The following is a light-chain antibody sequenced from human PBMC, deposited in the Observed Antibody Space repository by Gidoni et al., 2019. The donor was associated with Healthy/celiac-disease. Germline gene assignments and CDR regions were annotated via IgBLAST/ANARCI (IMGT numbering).Light chain of an antibody. CDR3: CSYAGSYTFWV. CDR2: DVS. V-gene: IGLV2-11*01. Sequence: QSALTQPRSLSRSPGQSVTISCTGTSSDVGGYNYVSWYQQHPGKAPKLMIYDVSKRPSGVPDRFSGSKSGNTASLTISGLQAEDEADYYCCSYAGSYTFWVFGGGTKLTVL. J-gene: IGLJ3*02. CDR1: SSDVGGYNY.